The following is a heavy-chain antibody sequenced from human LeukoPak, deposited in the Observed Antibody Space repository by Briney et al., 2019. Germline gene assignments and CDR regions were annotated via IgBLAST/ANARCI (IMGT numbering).Heavy chain of an antibody. J-gene: IGHJ4*02. Sequence: GGSLRLSCAASGFTFSYYSMSWIRQAPGKGLEWISYISGSSNIKYFADSVKGRFTISRDNAKESLYLQMDSLRVEDTAFYYCARGIFYGSGSQSFDYWGQGPLVTVSS. D-gene: IGHD3-10*01. CDR1: GFTFSYYS. CDR3: ARGIFYGSGSQSFDY. V-gene: IGHV3-48*01. CDR2: ISGSSNIK.